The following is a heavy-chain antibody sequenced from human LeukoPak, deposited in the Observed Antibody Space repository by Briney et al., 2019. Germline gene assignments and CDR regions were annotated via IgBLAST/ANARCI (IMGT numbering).Heavy chain of an antibody. CDR2: ISSTTVI. J-gene: IGHJ4*02. V-gene: IGHV3-69-1*01. CDR3: AREGDGSNSGFAY. D-gene: IGHD4-11*01. Sequence: GGSLRLSCAVSGFRFSGYNMNWVRQAPGKGLEWTAYISSTTVIYYADSVEGRFTVSRDNAHDSPYLQMSSLTLDDTAVYFCAREGDGSNSGFAYWGQGTLVTVSS. CDR1: GFRFSGYN.